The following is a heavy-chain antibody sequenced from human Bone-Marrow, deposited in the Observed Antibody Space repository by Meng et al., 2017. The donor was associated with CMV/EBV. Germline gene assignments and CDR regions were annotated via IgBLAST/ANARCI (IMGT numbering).Heavy chain of an antibody. CDR3: ARAYCGDIACAPSY. Sequence: GGSLRLSCAASGFTFSDDWMTWVRQAPGKRLEWVASINRDGSGKFYVDSVKGRFTLSRDNAKNSLFLQMSTLRVEDTAVYYCARAYCGDIACAPSYWGQGTLVTVSS. J-gene: IGHJ4*02. V-gene: IGHV3-7*04. D-gene: IGHD2-21*01. CDR1: GFTFSDDW. CDR2: INRDGSGK.